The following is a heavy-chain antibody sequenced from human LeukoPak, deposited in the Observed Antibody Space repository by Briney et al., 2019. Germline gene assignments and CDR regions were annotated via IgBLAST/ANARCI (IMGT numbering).Heavy chain of an antibody. CDR2: IYSGGST. CDR1: GFTFSSNY. J-gene: IGHJ4*02. CDR3: ARDILGYCSSTSCSVFDY. D-gene: IGHD2-2*01. Sequence: GGSLRLSCAASGFTFSSNYMSWVRQAPGKGLEWVSVIYSGGSTYYADSVKGRFTISRDNSKHTLYLQMNSLRAEDTAVYYCARDILGYCSSTSCSVFDYWGQGTLVTVSS. V-gene: IGHV3-66*01.